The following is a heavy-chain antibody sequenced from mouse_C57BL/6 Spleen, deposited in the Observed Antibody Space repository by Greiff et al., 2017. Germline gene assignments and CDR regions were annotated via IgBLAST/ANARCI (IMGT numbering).Heavy chain of an antibody. Sequence: QVQLQQPGAELVKPGASVKLSCKASGYTFTSYWMHWVKQRPGQGLEWIGMIHPNSGSTNYNEKFKSKDTLTVDKSSSTAYMQLSSLTSEDSAVYYCARPLYYYGSSWDYWGQGTTLTVSS. D-gene: IGHD1-1*01. J-gene: IGHJ2*01. CDR3: ARPLYYYGSSWDY. CDR2: IHPNSGST. CDR1: GYTFTSYW. V-gene: IGHV1-64*01.